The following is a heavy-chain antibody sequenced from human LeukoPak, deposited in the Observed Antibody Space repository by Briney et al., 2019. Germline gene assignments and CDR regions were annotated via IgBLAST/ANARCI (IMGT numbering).Heavy chain of an antibody. V-gene: IGHV1-8*01. Sequence: GASVKVSCKASGYTFSSYEINWVRQATGQGLEWMGWMNPDGGDTAYAQKFQGRITMTRSTSISTAYMELSSLRSDDTAVYYCGRGLGTYDSSDLTWPMISFWGQGTLVTVSS. CDR3: GRGLGTYDSSDLTWPMISF. J-gene: IGHJ4*02. CDR1: GYTFSSYE. CDR2: MNPDGGDT. D-gene: IGHD3-22*01.